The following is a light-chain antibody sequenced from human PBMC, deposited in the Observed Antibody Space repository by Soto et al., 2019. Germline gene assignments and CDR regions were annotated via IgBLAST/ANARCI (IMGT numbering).Light chain of an antibody. V-gene: IGKV3-15*01. Sequence: EIVMTQSPATLSVSPGERATLSCRASQSVSSNLAWYQQKPGQAPRLLIYGASTRATGIPTRFSVSGSGTEFTLTISSLQSEGFAVYYWQQYNNWPLTFGGGTKVEIK. CDR3: QQYNNWPLT. J-gene: IGKJ4*01. CDR2: GAS. CDR1: QSVSSN.